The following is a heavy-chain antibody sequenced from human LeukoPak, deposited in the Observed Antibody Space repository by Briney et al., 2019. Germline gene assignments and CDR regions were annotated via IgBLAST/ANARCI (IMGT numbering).Heavy chain of an antibody. CDR1: GFTFDDYA. J-gene: IGHJ4*02. CDR3: AKDVGSGIFDY. D-gene: IGHD3-10*01. Sequence: GRSLRLSCAASGFTFDDYAMHWVRQAPGKGLEWVSGISWNSGSIGYADSVKGRFTISRDNAKNSLYLQMYSLRAEDTALYYCAKDVGSGIFDYWGQGTLVTVSS. V-gene: IGHV3-9*01. CDR2: ISWNSGSI.